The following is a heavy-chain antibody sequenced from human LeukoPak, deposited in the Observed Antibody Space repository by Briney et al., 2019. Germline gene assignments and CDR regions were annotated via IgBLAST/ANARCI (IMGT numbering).Heavy chain of an antibody. J-gene: IGHJ4*02. CDR1: GFTFSNYW. CDR2: IKQDGSEK. D-gene: IGHD3-10*01. CDR3: ARSSYYGSGADY. Sequence: GGSLRLSCAASGFTFSNYWMNWVRQAPGKGLEWVANIKQDGSEKYYVDSVKGRFTISRDIAKNSLYLQMNSLRAEDTAVYYCARSSYYGSGADYWGQGTLVTVSS. V-gene: IGHV3-7*03.